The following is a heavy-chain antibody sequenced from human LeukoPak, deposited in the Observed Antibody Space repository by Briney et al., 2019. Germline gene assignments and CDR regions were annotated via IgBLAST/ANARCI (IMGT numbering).Heavy chain of an antibody. CDR2: IYYSGST. CDR1: GGSISSNCYY. CDR3: SRGARSPPRAARHRGWFDP. J-gene: IGHJ5*02. Sequence: SETLSLTCTVSGGSISSNCYYWVGIRPPPGKELEWLGRIYYSGSTYPNPSLISRVTISVDTTNNHYFLKLSTVTAAATAGYYCSRGARSPPRAARHRGWFDPWGQGTLVTVSS. V-gene: IGHV4-39*02. D-gene: IGHD6-6*01.